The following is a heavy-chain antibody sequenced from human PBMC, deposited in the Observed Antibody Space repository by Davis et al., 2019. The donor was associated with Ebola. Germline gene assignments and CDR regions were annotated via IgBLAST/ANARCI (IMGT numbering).Heavy chain of an antibody. Sequence: ASVKVSCKASGYTFTGYYMHWVRQAPGQGLEWMRWINPNSGGTNYAQKFQGRVTMTRDPSISTVYMELSRLRSDDTAVYYCAREWRFGFRDDAFDIWGQGTMVTVSS. D-gene: IGHD3-16*01. CDR1: GYTFTGYY. CDR3: AREWRFGFRDDAFDI. J-gene: IGHJ3*02. V-gene: IGHV1-2*02. CDR2: INPNSGGT.